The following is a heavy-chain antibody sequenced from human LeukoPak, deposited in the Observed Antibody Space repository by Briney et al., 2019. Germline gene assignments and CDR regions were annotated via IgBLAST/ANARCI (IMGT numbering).Heavy chain of an antibody. D-gene: IGHD5-18*01. CDR1: GFSLSTARMG. CDR2: IFSNDEK. Sequence: SGPVLVKPTETLTLTCTVSGFSLSTARMGVSWIRQPPGKALEWLAHIFSNDEKSYSTSLKSRLTISKDTSKSQVVLTMTNMDPVDTATYHCARTAMAPFDAFDIWGQGTMVTVSS. V-gene: IGHV2-26*01. J-gene: IGHJ3*02. CDR3: ARTAMAPFDAFDI.